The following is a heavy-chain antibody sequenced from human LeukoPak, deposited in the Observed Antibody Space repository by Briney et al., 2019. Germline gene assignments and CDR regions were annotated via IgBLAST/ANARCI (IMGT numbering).Heavy chain of an antibody. Sequence: ASVKVSCKASGYTFTSYGISWVRQAPGQGLEWMGWISAYNGNTNYAQKLQGRVTMTTDTSTSTAYMELRSLRSDDTAVYYCERRRGDYYDSSGYYFIVYWGQGTLVTVSS. CDR3: ERRRGDYYDSSGYYFIVY. V-gene: IGHV1-18*01. CDR2: ISAYNGNT. CDR1: GYTFTSYG. D-gene: IGHD3-22*01. J-gene: IGHJ4*02.